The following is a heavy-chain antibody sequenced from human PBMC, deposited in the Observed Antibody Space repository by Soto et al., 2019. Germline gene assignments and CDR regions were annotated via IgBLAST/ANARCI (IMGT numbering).Heavy chain of an antibody. CDR1: GFSVKRYW. CDR3: GKGKELGVVRYGLDA. V-gene: IGHV3-74*01. CDR2: FGGDENYT. Sequence: RRLSCGASGFSVKRYWMHWVRQAPGKGLVWLSRFGGDENYTDYADSVRGRFTISRDIAKNTIYLQMNSLRAEDTAVYYCGKGKELGVVRYGLDAWGQGTTVTVFS. D-gene: IGHD3-3*01. J-gene: IGHJ6*02.